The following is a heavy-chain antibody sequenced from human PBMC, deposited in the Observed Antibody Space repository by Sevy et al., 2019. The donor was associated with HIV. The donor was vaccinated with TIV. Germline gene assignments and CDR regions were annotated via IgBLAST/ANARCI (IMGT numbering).Heavy chain of an antibody. J-gene: IGHJ5*02. CDR3: ARGMDYGELGNWFDP. CDR1: GFTFSRYW. D-gene: IGHD4-17*01. CDR2: INPDGSDK. V-gene: IGHV3-7*01. Sequence: GGSLRLSCAASGFTFSRYWMSWVRQAPAKGLQWVANINPDGSDKYYVGSLKGRFTISRDNAQNSLYLQMNNLGAEDTAVYYCARGMDYGELGNWFDPWGQGTLVTVSS.